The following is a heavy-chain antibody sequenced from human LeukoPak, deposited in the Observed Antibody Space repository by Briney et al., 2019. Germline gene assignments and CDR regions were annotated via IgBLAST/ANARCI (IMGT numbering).Heavy chain of an antibody. Sequence: GGYLRLSCAASGFTFSSYAMHWVRQAPGKGLEYVSAISSSGGSTYYANSVKGRFTISRDNSKNTLYLQMGSLRAEDMAVYYCARNYPSVFSYYYYYMDVWGKGTTVTVSS. CDR1: GFTFSSYA. CDR2: ISSSGGST. J-gene: IGHJ6*03. D-gene: IGHD3-9*01. V-gene: IGHV3-64*01. CDR3: ARNYPSVFSYYYYYMDV.